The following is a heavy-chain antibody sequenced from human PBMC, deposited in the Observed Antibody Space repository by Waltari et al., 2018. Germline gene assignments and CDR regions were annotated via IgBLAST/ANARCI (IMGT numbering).Heavy chain of an antibody. CDR2: ISSSSSTI. CDR1: GFTFSSYS. CDR3: ASAAELGHDYFDY. V-gene: IGHV3-48*01. J-gene: IGHJ4*02. Sequence: EVQLVESGGGLVQPGGSLRLSCAASGFTFSSYSMNWVRKAPGKGLEWVSYISSSSSTIYYADSVKGRFTISRDNAKNSLYLQMNSLRAEDTAVYYCASAAELGHDYFDYWGQGTLVTVSS. D-gene: IGHD1-7*01.